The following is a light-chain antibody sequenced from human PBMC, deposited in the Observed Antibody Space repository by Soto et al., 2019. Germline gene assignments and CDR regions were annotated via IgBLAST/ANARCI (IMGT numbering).Light chain of an antibody. CDR2: DTS. V-gene: IGKV3-15*01. CDR3: QQYDNWPPCT. CDR1: QSVSRF. Sequence: EIVMTQSPATLSVSPGERVTLSCRASQSVSRFLDWYQQRPGQAPRLLIYDTSTRATGVPARFSVSGSETEFRLAISSLQSEYFAVYYCQQYDNWPPCTFGQGT. J-gene: IGKJ2*02.